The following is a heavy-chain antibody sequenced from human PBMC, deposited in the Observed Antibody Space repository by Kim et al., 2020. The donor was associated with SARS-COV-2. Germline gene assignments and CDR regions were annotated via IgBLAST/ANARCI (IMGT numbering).Heavy chain of an antibody. D-gene: IGHD2-21*02. CDR3: ARAPPLTDNWFDP. Sequence: YHPSPKSRVTRSVEQSKNQFSLKLSSVTAADTAVYYCARAPPLTDNWFDPWGQGTLDTVSS. V-gene: IGHV4-4*02. J-gene: IGHJ5*02.